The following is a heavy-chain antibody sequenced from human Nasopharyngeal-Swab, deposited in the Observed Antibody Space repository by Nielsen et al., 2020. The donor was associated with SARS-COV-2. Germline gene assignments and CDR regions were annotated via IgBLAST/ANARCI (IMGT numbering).Heavy chain of an antibody. CDR1: GFTVSSNY. J-gene: IGHJ4*02. CDR3: AKEGGSSWYEVDH. CDR2: IYSGGNT. V-gene: IGHV3-53*01. D-gene: IGHD6-13*01. Sequence: GGSLRLSCAASGFTVSSNYMSWVRQAPGKGLEWVSVIYSGGNTYYADSVKGRFTISRDNSKNTLYLQMNSLRAEDTAVYYCAKEGGSSWYEVDHWGQGTLVTVSS.